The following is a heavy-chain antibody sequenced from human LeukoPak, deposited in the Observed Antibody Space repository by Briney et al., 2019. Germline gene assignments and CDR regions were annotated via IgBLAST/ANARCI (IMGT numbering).Heavy chain of an antibody. D-gene: IGHD3-10*01. CDR2: ISYDGSNK. V-gene: IGHV3-30-3*01. J-gene: IGHJ2*01. Sequence: GGSLRLSCAASGFTFSSYAMHWVRQAPGKGLEWVAVISYDGSNKYYADSVKGRFTISRDNSKNTLYLQMNSLRAEDTAVYYCARWSGVMGTARGWYFDLWGRGTLVAVSS. CDR1: GFTFSSYA. CDR3: ARWSGVMGTARGWYFDL.